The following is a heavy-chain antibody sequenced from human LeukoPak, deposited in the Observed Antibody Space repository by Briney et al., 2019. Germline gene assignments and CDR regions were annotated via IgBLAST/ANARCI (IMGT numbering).Heavy chain of an antibody. CDR2: IYYSGST. CDR1: GGSISSGGYY. V-gene: IGHV4-31*03. Sequence: TSQTLSLTCTVSGGSISSGGYYWSWIRQHPGKGLEWIGCIYYSGSTYYNPSLKSRVTISVDTSKNQFSLKLSSVTAADTAVYYCARVPPWYYYGMDVWGQGTTVTVSS. CDR3: ARVPPWYYYGMDV. J-gene: IGHJ6*02.